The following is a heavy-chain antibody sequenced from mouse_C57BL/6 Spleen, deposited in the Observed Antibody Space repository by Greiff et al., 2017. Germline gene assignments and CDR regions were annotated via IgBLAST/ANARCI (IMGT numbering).Heavy chain of an antibody. J-gene: IGHJ1*03. CDR2: IDPANGNT. CDR3: ARSRCCDRHWYFGV. D-gene: IGHD2-14*01. CDR1: GFNIKNTY. Sequence: VQLQQSVAELVRPGASVKLSCTASGFNIKNTYMNWVKQRPEQGLEWIGRIDPANGNTKYAPKFPGKATITADTSSNTAYLQLRSLTSEYTAICFGARSRCCDRHWYFGVWGTGTTVT. V-gene: IGHV14-3*01.